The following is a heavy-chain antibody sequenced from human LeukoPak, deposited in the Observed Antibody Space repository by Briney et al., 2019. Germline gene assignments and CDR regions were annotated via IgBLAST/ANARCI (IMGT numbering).Heavy chain of an antibody. D-gene: IGHD3-22*01. Sequence: PSETLSLTCTVSSGSISNYYWSWIRQPPGKGLEWIGYIYYSGSTNYNPSLKSRVTMSVDTSKNQFSLKLSSVTAADTAVYYCARGQGRFDYDSSGYYITDLDYWGQGTLVTVSS. V-gene: IGHV4-59*01. CDR1: SGSISNYY. CDR3: ARGQGRFDYDSSGYYITDLDY. J-gene: IGHJ4*02. CDR2: IYYSGST.